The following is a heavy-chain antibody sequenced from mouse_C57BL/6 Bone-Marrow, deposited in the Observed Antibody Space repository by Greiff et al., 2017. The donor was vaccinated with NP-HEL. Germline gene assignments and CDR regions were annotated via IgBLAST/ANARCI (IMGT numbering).Heavy chain of an antibody. CDR2: IYPGGGYT. Sequence: VQRVESGAELVRPGTSVKMSCKASGYTFTNYWIGWAKQRPGHGLEWIGDIYPGGGYTNYNEKFKGKATLTADKSSSTAYMQFSSLTSEDSAIYYCARSTTVVALDYWGQGTTLTVSS. CDR1: GYTFTNYW. D-gene: IGHD1-1*01. J-gene: IGHJ2*01. V-gene: IGHV1-63*01. CDR3: ARSTTVVALDY.